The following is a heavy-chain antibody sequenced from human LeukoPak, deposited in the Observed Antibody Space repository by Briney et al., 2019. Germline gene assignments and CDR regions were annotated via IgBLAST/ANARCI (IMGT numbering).Heavy chain of an antibody. Sequence: PSETLSLTCAVYGGSFSGYYWTWIRQTPEKGLEWIGEMNPSGSTSYNPSLKSRVTISVDTSKNQFSLKLSSVTAADTAVYYCARGRQDVTMIVVVMTAVSYYLDVWGKGTTVTDS. CDR2: MNPSGST. CDR1: GGSFSGYY. V-gene: IGHV4-34*01. J-gene: IGHJ6*03. D-gene: IGHD3-22*01. CDR3: ARGRQDVTMIVVVMTAVSYYLDV.